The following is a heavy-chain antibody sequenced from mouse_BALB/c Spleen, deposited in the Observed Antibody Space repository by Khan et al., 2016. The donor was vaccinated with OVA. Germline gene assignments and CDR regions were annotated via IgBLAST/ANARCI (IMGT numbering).Heavy chain of an antibody. V-gene: IGHV3-2*02. Sequence: EVQLQESGPGLVKPSQSLSLTCTVTGYSITSDYAWNWIRQFPGNKLEWMGFISYSGNTNYNPSLKSRISITRDTSKNQFFLQLNSVTTEDTATYYCARVYVGDFDYWGQGTTLTVSS. CDR1: GYSITSDYA. CDR2: ISYSGNT. D-gene: IGHD1-1*01. J-gene: IGHJ2*01. CDR3: ARVYVGDFDY.